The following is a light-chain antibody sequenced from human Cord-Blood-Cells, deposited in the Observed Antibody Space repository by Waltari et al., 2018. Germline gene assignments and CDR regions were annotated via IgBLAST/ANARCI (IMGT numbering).Light chain of an antibody. CDR2: DVS. J-gene: IGLJ1*01. CDR3: SSYTSSSTLYV. Sequence: QSALTQPASVPGSPGQSLTISCTGTSSAVGGSNYVSSYQQHPAKAPTLMIYDVSNRPSGVSNRFSGSKSGNTASLTISGLQAEDEADYYCSSYTSSSTLYVFGTGTKVTVL. CDR1: SSAVGGSNY. V-gene: IGLV2-14*01.